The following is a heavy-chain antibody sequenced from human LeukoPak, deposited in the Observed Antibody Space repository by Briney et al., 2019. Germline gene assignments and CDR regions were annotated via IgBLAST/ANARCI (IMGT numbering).Heavy chain of an antibody. CDR1: GYSFSSYW. V-gene: IGHV5-51*01. CDR3: ARHRKDIGFDP. J-gene: IGHJ5*02. D-gene: IGHD2-15*01. Sequence: GESLKISCKGSGYSFSSYWIGWVRQMPGKGLEWIGIIYPDDSDTRYSPSFQGQVTISADKSISTAYLQWSSLKALDTAMYYCARHRKDIGFDPWGQGTLVTVSS. CDR2: IYPDDSDT.